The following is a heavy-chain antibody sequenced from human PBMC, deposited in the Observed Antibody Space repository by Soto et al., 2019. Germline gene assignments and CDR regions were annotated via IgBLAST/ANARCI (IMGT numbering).Heavy chain of an antibody. CDR1: RGSSSSNNW. Sequence: SVTLSLTCAVSRGSSSSNNWWSRVCQPPGKGLEWIGEIYHSGSTNYNPSLKSRVTISVDKSKNQFSLKLSSVTAADTAVYYCARFNTGSSYEAFDIWGQGTMVT. CDR3: ARFNTGSSYEAFDI. J-gene: IGHJ3*02. V-gene: IGHV4-4*02. CDR2: IYHSGST. D-gene: IGHD1-26*01.